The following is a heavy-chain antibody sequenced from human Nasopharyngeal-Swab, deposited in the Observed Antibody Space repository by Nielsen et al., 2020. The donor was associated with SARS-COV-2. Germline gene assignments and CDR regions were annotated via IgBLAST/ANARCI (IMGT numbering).Heavy chain of an antibody. D-gene: IGHD3-22*01. J-gene: IGHJ3*01. CDR3: ARDANYDSNLLDPFDF. V-gene: IGHV1-3*01. Sequence: ASVKVSCKTSGYTFTAYTMHWVRQAPGQRLEWMAWINPGSDYTRSSQKFQGRVTITRDTSASTAYMELSSLRSEDTAMYYCARDANYDSNLLDPFDFWGQGTMVTVSS. CDR2: INPGSDYT. CDR1: GYTFTAYT.